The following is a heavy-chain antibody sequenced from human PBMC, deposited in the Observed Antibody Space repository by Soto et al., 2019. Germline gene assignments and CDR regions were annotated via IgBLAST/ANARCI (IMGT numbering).Heavy chain of an antibody. CDR2: ISDYNGNT. V-gene: IGHV1-18*01. CDR1: GYTFTSYG. J-gene: IGHJ6*03. Sequence: QVQLVQSGAEVKKPGASVKVSCKASGYTFTSYGISWVRQAPGQGLEWMGWISDYNGNTNYAQKLQGRVTMTTDTSTSTAYMELRSLRSDDTAVYYCARTDIVVVVAAPYYYYMDVWGKGTTVTVSS. D-gene: IGHD2-15*01. CDR3: ARTDIVVVVAAPYYYYMDV.